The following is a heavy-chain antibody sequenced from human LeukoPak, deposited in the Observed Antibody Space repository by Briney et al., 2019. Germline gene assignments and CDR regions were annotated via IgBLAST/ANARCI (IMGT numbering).Heavy chain of an antibody. CDR2: INHSGST. CDR1: GGSFSGYY. D-gene: IGHD3-10*01. CDR3: ARGPGSNGDY. J-gene: IGHJ4*02. Sequence: SETLSLTCAVYGGSFSGYYWSWIRQPPGKGLEWIGEINHSGSTNYNPSLKGRVTISVDTSKNQFSLKLSSVTAADTAVYYCARGPGSNGDYWGQGTLVTVSS. V-gene: IGHV4-34*01.